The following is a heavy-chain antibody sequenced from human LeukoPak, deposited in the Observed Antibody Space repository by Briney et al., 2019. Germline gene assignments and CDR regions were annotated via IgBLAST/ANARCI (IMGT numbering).Heavy chain of an antibody. CDR2: INPSGGST. CDR3: ARDFRVREAFDI. V-gene: IGHV1-46*01. CDR1: GYTFTSYG. D-gene: IGHD5-24*01. Sequence: ASVKVSCKASGYTFTSYGISWVRQAPGQGLEWMGIINPSGGSTSYAQKFQGRVTMTRDTSTSTVYMELSSLRSEDTAVYYCARDFRVREAFDIWGQGTMVTVSS. J-gene: IGHJ3*02.